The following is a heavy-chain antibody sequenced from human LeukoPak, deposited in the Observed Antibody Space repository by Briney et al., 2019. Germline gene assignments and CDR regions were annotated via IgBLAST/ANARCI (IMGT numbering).Heavy chain of an antibody. Sequence: PGGSLRLSCAASGFTVSSNYMSWVRQAPGKGLEWVSVIYSGGSTYYADSVKGRFTISRDNSKNTLYLQMNSLRAEDTAVYYCASPENSGSYRAFDYWGQGTLVTVSS. CDR1: GFTVSSNY. D-gene: IGHD1-26*01. V-gene: IGHV3-66*01. CDR3: ASPENSGSYRAFDY. CDR2: IYSGGST. J-gene: IGHJ4*02.